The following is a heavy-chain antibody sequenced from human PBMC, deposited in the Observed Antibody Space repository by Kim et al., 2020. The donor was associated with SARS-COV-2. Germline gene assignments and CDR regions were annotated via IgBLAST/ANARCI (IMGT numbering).Heavy chain of an antibody. D-gene: IGHD2-2*01. J-gene: IGHJ6*03. CDR1: GGSISSSSYY. Sequence: SETLSLTCTVSGGSISSSSYYWGWIRQPPGKGLEWIGSIYYSGSTYYNPSLKSRVTISVDTPKNQFSLKLSSVTAADTAVYYGASTIDSYWSSNSCYFPSYYYYYMDVWGKGTTVTVSS. CDR3: ASTIDSYWSSNSCYFPSYYYYYMDV. V-gene: IGHV4-39*01. CDR2: IYYSGST.